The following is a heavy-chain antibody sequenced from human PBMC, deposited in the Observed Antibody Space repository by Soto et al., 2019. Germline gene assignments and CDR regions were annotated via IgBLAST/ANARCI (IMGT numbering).Heavy chain of an antibody. Sequence: SETLSLTCTVSGVSMHDNWWSWVRQSPDKGLEWIGEIYSAGATNYNPPFKSRAAISIDTSKNEFSLKLSSVTAADTAVYYCAAYYYDSLDYWGQGTLVTVSS. J-gene: IGHJ4*02. CDR1: GVSMHDNW. CDR2: IYSAGAT. CDR3: AAYYYDSLDY. D-gene: IGHD3-22*01. V-gene: IGHV4-4*02.